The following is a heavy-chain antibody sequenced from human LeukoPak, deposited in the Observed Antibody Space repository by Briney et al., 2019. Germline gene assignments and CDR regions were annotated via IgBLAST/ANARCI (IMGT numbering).Heavy chain of an antibody. CDR1: GGNFSSFA. J-gene: IGHJ5*02. V-gene: IGHV1-69*04. CDR3: ARAVDDILAGYYWGNWFDP. CDR2: IIPNLGSV. Sequence: ASVKVSCNASGGNFSSFALAWVRQAPGQGLEWMGRIIPNLGSVNYAQNFQGRLTLTADKSTSTGYMELSSLRSEDTAVYYCARAVDDILAGYYWGNWFDPWGQGTLVTVSS. D-gene: IGHD3-9*01.